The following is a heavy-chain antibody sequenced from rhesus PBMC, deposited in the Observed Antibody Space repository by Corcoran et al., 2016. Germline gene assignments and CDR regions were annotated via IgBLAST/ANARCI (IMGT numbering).Heavy chain of an antibody. V-gene: IGHV4-122*02. J-gene: IGHJ4*01. D-gene: IGHD6-31*01. CDR1: GYSISSGYG. CDR3: ASLYSSGWYTNPDY. CDR2: ISYSGST. Sequence: QLQLQESGPGLVKPSETLSLTCAVSGYSISSGYGWSWIRQPPGNGLECIGYISYSGSTSYNPSLKSRVTISGATSKNQFSLTLGSVTAADTAVYYCASLYSSGWYTNPDYWGQGVLVTVSS.